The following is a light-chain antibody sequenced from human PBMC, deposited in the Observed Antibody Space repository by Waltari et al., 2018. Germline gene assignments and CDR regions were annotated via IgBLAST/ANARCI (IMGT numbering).Light chain of an antibody. J-gene: IGLJ2*01. Sequence: SSELPQDPAVSVALGQPVRITCQGDILRTYYGSWCRQKPGQAPELVISGKNNRPSGIPDRFSASSSGNTASLTTTGAQAEDEGDYYCHSRDLSGDVVFGGGTKVTVL. CDR1: ILRTYY. CDR2: GKN. CDR3: HSRDLSGDVV. V-gene: IGLV3-19*01.